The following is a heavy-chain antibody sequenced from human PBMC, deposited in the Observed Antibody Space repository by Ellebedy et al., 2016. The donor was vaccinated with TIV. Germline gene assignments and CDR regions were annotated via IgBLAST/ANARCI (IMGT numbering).Heavy chain of an antibody. CDR1: GGSISSGDYY. V-gene: IGHV4-30-4*01. Sequence: SETLSLXXTVSGGSISSGDYYWSWIRQPPGKGLEWIGYIYYSGSTYYNPSLKSRVTISVDTSKNQFSLKLSSVTAADTAVYYCARDKRSGYGNYGMDVWGQGTTVTVSS. D-gene: IGHD5-12*01. J-gene: IGHJ6*02. CDR3: ARDKRSGYGNYGMDV. CDR2: IYYSGST.